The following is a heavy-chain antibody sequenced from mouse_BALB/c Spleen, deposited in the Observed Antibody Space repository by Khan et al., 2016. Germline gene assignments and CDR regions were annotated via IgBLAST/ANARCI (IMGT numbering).Heavy chain of an antibody. CDR1: GYTFTNYG. J-gene: IGHJ4*01. V-gene: IGHV9-3*02. CDR2: INTNTGEP. D-gene: IGHD1-1*01. CDR3: ARYYGSSYYAMDY. Sequence: QIQLVQSGPELKKPGETVKISCKASGYTFTNYGMNWVKQAPGKGLKWMGWINTNTGEPTYAEEFTGRFAFSLATSASTAYLQINNLKHEDTATYFCARYYGSSYYAMDYWGPGTSATVAA.